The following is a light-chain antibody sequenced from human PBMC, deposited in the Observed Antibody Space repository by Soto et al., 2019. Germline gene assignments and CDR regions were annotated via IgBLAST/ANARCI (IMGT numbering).Light chain of an antibody. CDR3: QQYGSLPLT. CDR2: DAS. V-gene: IGKV1-33*01. CDR1: QDINIY. Sequence: DIQMTQSPSSLSASVGDRVTITCQASQDINIYLHCYHQKPGKAPNLLIYDASKLKIGVPSRFSGSGSGTDFTFTISGRQPEDIGTYYCQQYGSLPLTFGGGTKVEIK. J-gene: IGKJ4*01.